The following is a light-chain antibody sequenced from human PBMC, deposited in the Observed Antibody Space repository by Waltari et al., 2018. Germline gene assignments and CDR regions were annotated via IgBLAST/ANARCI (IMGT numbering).Light chain of an antibody. CDR2: DFN. CDR1: SSNVGGYNS. Sequence: QSALAQPRSVSGSPGQSVTISCTGSSSNVGGYNSVSWYQQYPGQAPKLLLYDFNKRPSGVPHRFSGSKSGDTASLTISGLQAEDEADYYCCSYAGSYTYVFGTGTKVTV. J-gene: IGLJ1*01. CDR3: CSYAGSYTYV. V-gene: IGLV2-11*01.